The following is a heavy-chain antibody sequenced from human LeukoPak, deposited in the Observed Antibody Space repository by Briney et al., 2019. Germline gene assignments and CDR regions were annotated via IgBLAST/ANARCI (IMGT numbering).Heavy chain of an antibody. J-gene: IGHJ6*03. V-gene: IGHV1-18*01. D-gene: IGHD3-22*01. CDR2: ISAYNGNT. Sequence: GASVKVSCKASGYTFTSYGISWVRQAPGQGLEWMGWISAYNGNTNYAQKLQGRVTMTTDTSTSTAYMELRSLRSDDTAVYYCATQWVYDGPYYMDVWGKGTTVTVSS. CDR1: GYTFTSYG. CDR3: ATQWVYDGPYYMDV.